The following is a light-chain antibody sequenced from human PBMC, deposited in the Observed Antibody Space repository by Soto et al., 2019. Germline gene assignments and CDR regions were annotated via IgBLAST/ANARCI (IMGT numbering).Light chain of an antibody. CDR3: QQYDGSPRT. CDR2: DAS. Sequence: EVVMTQSPATLSVSPGERVTFSCRASQSVTTNLAWYQHKPGQSPRLLISDASTGASGIPDRFTGSGSGTDFTLTISRLEPEDFAVYYCQQYDGSPRTFGQGTKVEIK. V-gene: IGKV3-15*01. CDR1: QSVTTN. J-gene: IGKJ1*01.